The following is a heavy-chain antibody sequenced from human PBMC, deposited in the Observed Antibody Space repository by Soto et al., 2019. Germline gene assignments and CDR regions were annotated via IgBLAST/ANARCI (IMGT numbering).Heavy chain of an antibody. CDR3: ARLIGYCSSTTCNGAFDI. J-gene: IGHJ3*02. D-gene: IGHD2-2*01. CDR1: GNSFTTYW. Sequence: GESLKISCKGSGNSFTTYWIGCVRQMPGKGLEWMGIIYPGDSDTRYSPSFQGQVTISADKSISTAYLQWSSLKASDTAMYYCARLIGYCSSTTCNGAFDIWGQGTMVTVS. CDR2: IYPGDSDT. V-gene: IGHV5-51*01.